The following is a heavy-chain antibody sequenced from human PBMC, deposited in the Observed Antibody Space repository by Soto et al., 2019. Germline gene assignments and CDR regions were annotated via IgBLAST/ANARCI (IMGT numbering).Heavy chain of an antibody. J-gene: IGHJ3*02. CDR1: GKAFTSFW. D-gene: IGHD3-22*01. Sequence: GESLKISCKISGKAFTSFWAVWVRQMPGRGLEWMGNIYPGDSDTRYTPPFQGQVTISADKSTNTAYLQWHSLQASDTALYYCAKQDDRGALEIWGQGTKVTVSS. V-gene: IGHV5-51*01. CDR2: IYPGDSDT. CDR3: AKQDDRGALEI.